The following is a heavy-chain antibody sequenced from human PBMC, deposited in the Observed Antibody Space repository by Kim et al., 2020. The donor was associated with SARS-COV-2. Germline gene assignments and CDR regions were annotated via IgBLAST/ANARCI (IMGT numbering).Heavy chain of an antibody. Sequence: SETLSLTCTVSGGSISSYYWSWIRQPPGKGLEWIGYIYYSGSTNYNPSLKSRVTISVDTSKNQFSLKLSSVTAADTAVYYCAGGGALSMWNYYYGMDVWGQGTTVTVSS. CDR1: GGSISSYY. J-gene: IGHJ6*02. CDR3: AGGGALSMWNYYYGMDV. V-gene: IGHV4-59*01. CDR2: IYYSGST. D-gene: IGHD3-10*01.